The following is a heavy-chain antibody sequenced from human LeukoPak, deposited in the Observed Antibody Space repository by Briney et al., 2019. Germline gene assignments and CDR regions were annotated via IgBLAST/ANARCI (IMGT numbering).Heavy chain of an antibody. D-gene: IGHD1-14*01. CDR2: IYTSGST. V-gene: IGHV4-4*07. CDR3: ARGSRQATGYYYYMDV. Sequence: SETLSLTCTVSGGSISSYYWSWIRQPAGKGLEWIGRIYTSGSTNYNPSLKSRVTISVDTSKNQFSLKLSSVTAADTAVYYCARGSRQATGYYYYMDVWGKGTTVTISS. CDR1: GGSISSYY. J-gene: IGHJ6*03.